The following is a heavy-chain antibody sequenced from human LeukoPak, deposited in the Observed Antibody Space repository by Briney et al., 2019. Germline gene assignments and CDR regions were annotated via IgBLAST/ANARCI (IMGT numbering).Heavy chain of an antibody. CDR1: GYTFTGYY. CDR2: INPNSGGT. CDR3: ARELWVAATNYDS. J-gene: IGHJ4*02. D-gene: IGHD2-15*01. V-gene: IGHV1-2*02. Sequence: VASVKVSCKASGYTFTGYYMHWVRQAPGQGLEWMGWINPNSGGTNYSQKFQGRVTMTRDTSISTAYMELSRLRSDDTAVYFCARELWVAATNYDSWGQGTLVTVSS.